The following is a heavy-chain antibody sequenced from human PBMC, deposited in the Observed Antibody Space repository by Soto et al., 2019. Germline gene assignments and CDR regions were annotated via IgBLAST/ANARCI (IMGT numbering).Heavy chain of an antibody. CDR3: AREPMGRFYGSVSYYFDY. CDR2: ISYDGSNK. CDR1: GFTFSSYA. Sequence: QVQLVESGGGVVQPGRSLRLSCAASGFTFSSYAMHWVRQAPGKGLEWVAVISYDGSNKYYADSVKGRFTISRDNSKNTRYLQMNSLRAEDTAVYYFAREPMGRFYGSVSYYFDYWGQGTLVTFSS. J-gene: IGHJ4*02. D-gene: IGHD3-10*01. V-gene: IGHV3-30-3*01.